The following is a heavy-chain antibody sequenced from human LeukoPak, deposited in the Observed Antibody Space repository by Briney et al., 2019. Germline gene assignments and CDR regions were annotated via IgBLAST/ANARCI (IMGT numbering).Heavy chain of an antibody. Sequence: GASVKVSCKASGYTFTSYYMHWVRQAPGQGLEWMGIINPSGGSASYAQKFQGRVTMTRDMSTSTVYMELSSLRSEDTAVYYCARDWRRVVDTAMVPLYYFDYWGQGTLVTVSS. CDR3: ARDWRRVVDTAMVPLYYFDY. CDR2: INPSGGSA. CDR1: GYTFTSYY. J-gene: IGHJ4*02. V-gene: IGHV1-46*01. D-gene: IGHD5-18*01.